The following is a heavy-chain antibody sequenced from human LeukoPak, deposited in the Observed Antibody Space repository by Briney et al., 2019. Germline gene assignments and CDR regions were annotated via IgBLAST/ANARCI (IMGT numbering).Heavy chain of an antibody. D-gene: IGHD1-1*01. CDR1: GGSFSGYY. Sequence: SETLSLTCAVHGGSFSGYYWSWIRQPPGKGLEWIGEINHSGSTNYNPSLKSRVTISVDTSKNQFSLKLSSVTAADTAVYYCARGDWRFDYWGQGTLVTVSS. V-gene: IGHV4-34*01. CDR3: ARGDWRFDY. CDR2: INHSGST. J-gene: IGHJ4*02.